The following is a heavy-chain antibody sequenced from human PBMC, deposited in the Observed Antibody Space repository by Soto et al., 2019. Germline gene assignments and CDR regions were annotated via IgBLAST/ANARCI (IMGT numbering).Heavy chain of an antibody. V-gene: IGHV4-34*01. Sequence: QVQLQQWGAGLLKPSETLSLTCAVYGGSFSGYYWSWIRQPPGKGLEGIGEINHSGSTNYHPSFKSRVTISVDTSKTQCSLKLSAVTAADTAVYYCARAVGAITMVRLELDYWGQGTLVTVSS. CDR3: ARAVGAITMVRLELDY. CDR2: INHSGST. J-gene: IGHJ4*02. D-gene: IGHD3-10*01. CDR1: GGSFSGYY.